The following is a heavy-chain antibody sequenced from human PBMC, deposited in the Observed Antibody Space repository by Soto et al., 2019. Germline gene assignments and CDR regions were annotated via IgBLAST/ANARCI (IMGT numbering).Heavy chain of an antibody. Sequence: AQLLESGGGLVQPGGSLRLSCAASGFTFSTYSMSWVRQAPGKGLEWVSGFRSGGDDDTTYYADSVRGCFTISRDNSKNTLFLQMNSLRAEDTAIYYYAKKVYSGSGSQFFDYWGQGTLVTVSS. D-gene: IGHD3-10*01. V-gene: IGHV3-23*01. CDR2: FRSGGDDDTT. CDR1: GFTFSTYS. J-gene: IGHJ4*02. CDR3: AKKVYSGSGSQFFDY.